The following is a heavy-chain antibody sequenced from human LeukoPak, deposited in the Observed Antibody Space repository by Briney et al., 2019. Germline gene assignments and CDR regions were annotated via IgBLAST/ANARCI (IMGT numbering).Heavy chain of an antibody. V-gene: IGHV4-31*03. Sequence: SETLSLTCTVSGGSVSSGGYYWSWIRQHPGNGLEWIGYIYYSGSTYYNPSLKSRVTIPVDPSKNQLSLKLSSVTAADTAVYYCARELGYCSGGSCYSGRVIDYWGQGTLVTVSS. CDR3: ARELGYCSGGSCYSGRVIDY. J-gene: IGHJ4*02. CDR2: IYYSGST. D-gene: IGHD2-15*01. CDR1: GGSVSSGGYY.